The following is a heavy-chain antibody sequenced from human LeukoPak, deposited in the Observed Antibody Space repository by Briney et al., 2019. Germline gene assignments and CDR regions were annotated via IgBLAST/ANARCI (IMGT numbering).Heavy chain of an antibody. CDR1: GYTFTGYY. CDR3: ARGGNGGGYYPYFDY. V-gene: IGHV1-46*01. Sequence: HWASVTVSCKASGYTFTGYYMHWVRQAPGQGLEWMGIINPSGGSTSYAQKFQGRVTMTRDTSTSTVYMELSSLRSEDTAVYYCARGGNGGGYYPYFDYWGQGTLVTVSS. CDR2: INPSGGST. J-gene: IGHJ4*02. D-gene: IGHD3-22*01.